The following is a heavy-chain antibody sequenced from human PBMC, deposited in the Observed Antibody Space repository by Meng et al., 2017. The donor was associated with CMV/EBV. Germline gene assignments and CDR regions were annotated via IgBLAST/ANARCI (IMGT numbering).Heavy chain of an antibody. D-gene: IGHD4-11*01. J-gene: IGHJ4*02. CDR3: ARGDYSNSHDY. CDR2: IDYSGST. V-gene: IGHV4-39*07. Sequence: SETLSLTCTVSGGSISSRSYYGGWIRQPPGKGLEWIGSIDYSGSTYYNPSLKSRVTISVDTSKNQFSLKLSSVTAADTAVYYCARGDYSNSHDYWGQGTLVTVSS. CDR1: GGSISSRSYY.